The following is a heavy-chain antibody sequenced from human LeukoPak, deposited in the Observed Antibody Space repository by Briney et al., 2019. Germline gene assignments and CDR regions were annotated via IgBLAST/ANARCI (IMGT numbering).Heavy chain of an antibody. CDR1: GFTFSSYW. CDR3: SRDLRGRDDY. V-gene: IGHV3-74*01. Sequence: PGGSLRLSCAASGFTFSSYWMHWVRHAPGKGLVWVSRINTGGSTTDYADSVKGRFTFSRDNAKNTLYLQMNSLRAEDTAVYYCSRDLRGRDDYWGQGILVIVSS. CDR2: INTGGSTT. J-gene: IGHJ4*02. D-gene: IGHD5-24*01.